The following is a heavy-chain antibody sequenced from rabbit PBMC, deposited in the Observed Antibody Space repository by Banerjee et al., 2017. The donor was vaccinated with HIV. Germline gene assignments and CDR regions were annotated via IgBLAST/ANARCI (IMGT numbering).Heavy chain of an antibody. CDR2: IVTSSGRT. D-gene: IGHD6-1*01. Sequence: QSLEESGGGLVKPGAALTLTCTASGFSFSSYYYMCWVRQAPGKGLEWIACIVTSSGRTSCARWAKGPFTISNTSTTPVLLQMTSLTAADTASYFCARAYDGDAAYGAVYDLNLWGPGTLVTVS. CDR3: ARAYDGDAAYGAVYDLNL. CDR1: GFSFSSYYY. J-gene: IGHJ4*01. V-gene: IGHV1S40*01.